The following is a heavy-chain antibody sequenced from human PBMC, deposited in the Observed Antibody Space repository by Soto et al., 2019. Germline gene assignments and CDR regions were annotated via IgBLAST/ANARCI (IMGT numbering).Heavy chain of an antibody. CDR2: IYYSGST. CDR1: GGSISSGGYY. CDR3: AREISISAFWSDPAPIGY. Sequence: SETLSLTCTVSGGSISSGGYYWSWIRQHPGKGLEWIGYIYYSGSTYYNPSLKSRVTISVDTSKNQFSLKLSSVTAADTAVYYCAREISISAFWSDPAPIGYWGQGTLVTVSS. J-gene: IGHJ4*02. V-gene: IGHV4-31*03. D-gene: IGHD3-3*01.